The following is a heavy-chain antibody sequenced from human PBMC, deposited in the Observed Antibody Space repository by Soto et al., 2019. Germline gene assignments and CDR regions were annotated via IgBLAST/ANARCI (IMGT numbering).Heavy chain of an antibody. D-gene: IGHD1-26*01. CDR2: ISGGGTST. CDR3: AKDTTSGTYSRIYSDH. Sequence: HPGGSLRLACAASGFTFSIYAMSWVRQAPGKGLEWVSAISGGGTSTYYAHSVKGRFTISRDNSNSTLYIQMNSLSAEDTAIYYCAKDTTSGTYSRIYSDHWGHGTLVTVSS. CDR1: GFTFSIYA. J-gene: IGHJ4*01. V-gene: IGHV3-23*01.